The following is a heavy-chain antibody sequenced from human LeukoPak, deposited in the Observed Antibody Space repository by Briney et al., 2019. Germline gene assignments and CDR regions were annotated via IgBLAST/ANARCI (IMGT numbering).Heavy chain of an antibody. V-gene: IGHV3-48*01. D-gene: IGHD3-10*01. Sequence: GGSLRLSCAASGFTFSSYSMNWVRQAPGKGLEWVSYISSTSSTIYYADSVKGRFTISRDNAKNSLYLQMNSLRAEDTAVYYCARDQGLDYYGSGSSYGMDVWGQGTTVTVSS. J-gene: IGHJ6*02. CDR2: ISSTSSTI. CDR1: GFTFSSYS. CDR3: ARDQGLDYYGSGSSYGMDV.